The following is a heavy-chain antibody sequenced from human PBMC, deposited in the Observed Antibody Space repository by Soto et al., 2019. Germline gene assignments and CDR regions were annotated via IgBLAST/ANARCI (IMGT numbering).Heavy chain of an antibody. CDR2: IYYSGST. D-gene: IGHD3-22*01. J-gene: IGHJ4*02. CDR1: GGSISSYY. CDR3: ARGPDSSGYPPDYFDY. Sequence: SETLSLTCTVSGGSISSYYWSWIRQPPGKGLEWIGYIYYSGSTNYNPSLKSRVTMTTDTSTSTAYMELRSLRSDDTAVYYCARGPDSSGYPPDYFDYWGQGTLVTVSS. V-gene: IGHV4-59*01.